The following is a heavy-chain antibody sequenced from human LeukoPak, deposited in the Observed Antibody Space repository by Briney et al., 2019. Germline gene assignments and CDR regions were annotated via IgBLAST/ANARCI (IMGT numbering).Heavy chain of an antibody. V-gene: IGHV4-34*01. CDR3: AKRGIAVAGTYYYYYMDV. J-gene: IGHJ6*03. CDR1: GGSFSGYY. D-gene: IGHD6-19*01. Sequence: PSETLSLTCAVYGGSFSGYYWSWIRQPPGKGLEWIGEINHSGSTNYNPSLKSRVTISGDTSKNQFSLKLSSVTAADTAVYYCAKRGIAVAGTYYYYYMDVWGKGTTVTVSS. CDR2: INHSGST.